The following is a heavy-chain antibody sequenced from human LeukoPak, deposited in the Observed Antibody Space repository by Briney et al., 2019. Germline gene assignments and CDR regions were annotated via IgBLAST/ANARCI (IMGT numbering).Heavy chain of an antibody. CDR2: INPSGGST. Sequence: GASVKVSCKASGYTFTSYYMHWVRQAPGRGLEWMGVINPSGGSTSYAQKFQGRVTMTRDTSTSTVYMELSSLRSEDTAVYYCARDLRAHYYDSSGYLSYWGQGTLVTVSS. J-gene: IGHJ4*02. CDR1: GYTFTSYY. CDR3: ARDLRAHYYDSSGYLSY. V-gene: IGHV1-46*01. D-gene: IGHD3-22*01.